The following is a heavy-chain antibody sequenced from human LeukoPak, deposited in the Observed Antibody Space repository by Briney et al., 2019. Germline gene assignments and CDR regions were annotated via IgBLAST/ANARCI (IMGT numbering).Heavy chain of an antibody. CDR1: GGSISSYY. V-gene: IGHV4-59*01. Sequence: PSETLSLTCTVSGGSISSYYWSWLRQPPGKGLEWIGYIYYSGSTNYNPSLKSRVTISVDTSKNQFSLKLSSVTAADTAVYYCARDSRNYDILTGYPSYYYMDVWGKGTTVTVSS. J-gene: IGHJ6*03. D-gene: IGHD3-9*01. CDR2: IYYSGST. CDR3: ARDSRNYDILTGYPSYYYMDV.